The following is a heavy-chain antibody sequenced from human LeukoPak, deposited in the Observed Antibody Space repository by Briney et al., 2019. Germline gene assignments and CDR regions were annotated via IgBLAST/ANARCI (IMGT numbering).Heavy chain of an antibody. CDR3: ARVGLPAVAEGGYFDY. CDR2: IIPILGIA. CDR1: GGTFSSYA. J-gene: IGHJ4*02. Sequence: SVKVSCKASGGTFSSYAVSWVRQAPGQGLEWMGRIIPILGIANYAQKFQGRVTITADKSTSTAYMELSSLRSEDTAVYYCARVGLPAVAEGGYFDYGGQGTLVTVSS. D-gene: IGHD6-19*01. V-gene: IGHV1-69*04.